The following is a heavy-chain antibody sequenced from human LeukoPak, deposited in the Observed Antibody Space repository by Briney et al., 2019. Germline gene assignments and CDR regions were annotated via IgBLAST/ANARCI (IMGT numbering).Heavy chain of an antibody. V-gene: IGHV1-2*02. CDR3: ARHTTIFGVAIIDI. Sequence: ASVKVSCKASGYTFTGYYMHWVRQSPGQGLEWMGWINPNSGGTNYAQKFQGRVTMTRDTSISTAYTDLSSLRSDDTAVYYCARHTTIFGVAIIDIWGQGTMVTVSS. CDR2: INPNSGGT. D-gene: IGHD3-3*01. CDR1: GYTFTGYY. J-gene: IGHJ3*02.